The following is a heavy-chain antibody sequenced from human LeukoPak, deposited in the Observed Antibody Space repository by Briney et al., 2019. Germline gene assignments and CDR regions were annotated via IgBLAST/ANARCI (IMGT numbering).Heavy chain of an antibody. J-gene: IGHJ4*02. CDR2: ISGRADST. V-gene: IGHV3-23*01. CDR1: GFTFNNHA. D-gene: IGHD2-15*01. CDR3: AKAGVVVVAATAGTTGGSY. Sequence: GGSLRLSCEASGFTFNNHAMTWVRQGPGKGLEWASTISGRADSTFYADSVKGRFTISRDNSKNTLYLQMNSLRAEDTAVYYCAKAGVVVVAATAGTTGGSYWGQGTLVTVSS.